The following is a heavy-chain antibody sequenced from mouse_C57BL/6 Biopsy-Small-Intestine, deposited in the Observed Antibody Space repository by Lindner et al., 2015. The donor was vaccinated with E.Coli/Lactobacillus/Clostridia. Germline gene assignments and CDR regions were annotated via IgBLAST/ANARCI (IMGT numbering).Heavy chain of an antibody. CDR2: ISSGSSTI. J-gene: IGHJ4*01. CDR1: GFTFSDYG. D-gene: IGHD2-3*01. Sequence: VQLQESGGGLVKPGGSLKLSCAASGFTFSDYGMHWVRQAPEKGLEWVAYISSGSSTIYYADTVKGRFTISRDNAKNTLFLQMTSLRSEDTVMYYCARFYDGYQYYYAMDYWGQGTSVTVSS. V-gene: IGHV5-17*01. CDR3: ARFYDGYQYYYAMDY.